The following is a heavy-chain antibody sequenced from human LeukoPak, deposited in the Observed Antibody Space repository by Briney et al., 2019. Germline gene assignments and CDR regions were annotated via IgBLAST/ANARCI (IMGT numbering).Heavy chain of an antibody. CDR1: GFTFSSYG. J-gene: IGHJ6*02. CDR2: ISYDGSNK. V-gene: IGHV3-30*03. D-gene: IGHD3-3*01. Sequence: GRSLRLSCAASGFTFSSYGMHWVRQAPGKGLEWVAVISYDGSNKYYADSVKGRFTISRDNSNNTLYLQMNSLRAEDTAVYYCVRGSGYLYYYYYGMDVWGQGTTVTVSS. CDR3: VRGSGYLYYYYYGMDV.